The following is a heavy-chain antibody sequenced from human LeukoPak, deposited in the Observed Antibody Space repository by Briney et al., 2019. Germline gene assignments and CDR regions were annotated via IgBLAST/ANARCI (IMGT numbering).Heavy chain of an antibody. J-gene: IGHJ5*02. Sequence: GGSLRLSCAASGFTFSTYAMSWVRQAPGKGLEWVSAISGSGGSTYYADSVKGRFTISRDNSKNTLYLQMNSLRAEDTAVYYCAKGFNSYYGSGSYLNNWFDPWGQGTLVTVSS. D-gene: IGHD3-10*01. V-gene: IGHV3-23*01. CDR3: AKGFNSYYGSGSYLNNWFDP. CDR2: ISGSGGST. CDR1: GFTFSTYA.